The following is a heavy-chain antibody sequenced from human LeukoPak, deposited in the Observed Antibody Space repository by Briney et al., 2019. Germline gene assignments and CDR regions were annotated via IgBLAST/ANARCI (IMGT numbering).Heavy chain of an antibody. V-gene: IGHV4-31*03. CDR2: IYYSGST. Sequence: PSQTLSLTCTVSGGSISSGGYYWSWIRQHPGKGLEWIGNIYYSGSTYYNPSLESRVTISVVTSKNQFSLKLSSVTAADTAIYYCASGDNDPLFDYWGQGTLVTVSS. J-gene: IGHJ4*02. CDR1: GGSISSGGYY. CDR3: ASGDNDPLFDY. D-gene: IGHD1-1*01.